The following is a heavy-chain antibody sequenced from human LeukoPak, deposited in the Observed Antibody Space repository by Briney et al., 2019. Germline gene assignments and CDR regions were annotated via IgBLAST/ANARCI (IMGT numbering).Heavy chain of an antibody. CDR3: ARGRPHGNDY. D-gene: IGHD4-23*01. V-gene: IGHV3-30*12. Sequence: GVSLRLSCAASGFNFRTYTMHWVRQAPGKGLEWVALTSFDGSHQFYTNSVKGRFTISRDNSKNILYLQMNSLRVEDTAVYYCARGRPHGNDYWGQGTLVTVSS. J-gene: IGHJ4*02. CDR1: GFNFRTYT. CDR2: TSFDGSHQ.